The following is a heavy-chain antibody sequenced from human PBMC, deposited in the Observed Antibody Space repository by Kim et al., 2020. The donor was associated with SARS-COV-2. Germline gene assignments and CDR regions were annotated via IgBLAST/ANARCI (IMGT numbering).Heavy chain of an antibody. J-gene: IGHJ6*02. Sequence: RFTISRDNSKNSLYLQMNSLRTEDTALYYCAKVYCSSTSCYYYYYYGMDVWGQGTTVTVSS. V-gene: IGHV3-43*01. CDR3: AKVYCSSTSCYYYYYYGMDV. D-gene: IGHD2-2*01.